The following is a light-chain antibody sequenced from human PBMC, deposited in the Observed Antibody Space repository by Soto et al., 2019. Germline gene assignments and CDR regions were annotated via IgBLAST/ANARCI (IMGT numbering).Light chain of an antibody. V-gene: IGLV2-11*01. Sequence: QSALTQPRSVSGSPGHSVTMSCTGTSSDVGGHNYVSWYQQHPGKAPKLMVYDVSKRPSGVPDRFSGSKSGNTASLTISGLQAEDEADYYCCSFAGSYNAVFGGGTKVTVL. CDR3: CSFAGSYNAV. CDR1: SSDVGGHNY. J-gene: IGLJ3*02. CDR2: DVS.